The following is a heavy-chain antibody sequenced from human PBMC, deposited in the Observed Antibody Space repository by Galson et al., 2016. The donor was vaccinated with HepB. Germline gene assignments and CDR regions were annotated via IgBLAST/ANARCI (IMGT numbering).Heavy chain of an antibody. Sequence: SLRLSCAASGFTFSTYTMNWVRQAPGKGLEWVSYISSSSSTIFYADSVKGRFTISRDNARNTLYLHVNSLRAEDAAVYYCARENGDYLFIDYWGQGTLVTVSS. CDR1: GFTFSTYT. CDR3: ARENGDYLFIDY. CDR2: ISSSSSTI. V-gene: IGHV3-48*01. J-gene: IGHJ4*02. D-gene: IGHD4-17*01.